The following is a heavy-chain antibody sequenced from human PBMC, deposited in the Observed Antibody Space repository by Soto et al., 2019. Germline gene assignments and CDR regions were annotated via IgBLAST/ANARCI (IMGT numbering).Heavy chain of an antibody. CDR3: AGGSGWESES. J-gene: IGHJ4*02. CDR2: IKEDGGQK. CDR1: EFTFTTYW. V-gene: IGHV3-7*05. Sequence: EVQLVETGGGLVQPGGSLRLSCAVSEFTFTTYWMTWVLQAPGKGLEWVANIKEDGGQKNYLESVRGRFTISRDKAKKSLFLEMSSLRVEDTAVYFCAGGSGWESESWGQGTLVTVSS. D-gene: IGHD6-19*01.